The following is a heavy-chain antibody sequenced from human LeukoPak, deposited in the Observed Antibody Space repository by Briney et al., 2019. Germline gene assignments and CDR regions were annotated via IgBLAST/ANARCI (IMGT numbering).Heavy chain of an antibody. J-gene: IGHJ4*02. CDR3: ARVGYSYGPTPIFDY. D-gene: IGHD5-18*01. CDR1: GGSISSYY. Sequence: SETLPLTCTVSGGSISSYYWSWIRQPPAKGLEWIGYIYYRGSTNYNPSLKSRVTISVDTSKNQFSLKLSSVTAADTAVYYCARVGYSYGPTPIFDYWGQGTLVTVSS. CDR2: IYYRGST. V-gene: IGHV4-59*08.